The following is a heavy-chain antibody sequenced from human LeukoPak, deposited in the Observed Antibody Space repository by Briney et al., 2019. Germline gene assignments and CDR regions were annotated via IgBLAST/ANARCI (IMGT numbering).Heavy chain of an antibody. Sequence: SETLSLTCTVSGASVSSGSFYWSWIRQPPGKGLEWIGYIYYTGSTNYNPSLKSRVTISVDTSKNQFSLKLSSVTAADTAVYYCARKPTAMVTVVWFDPWGQGTLVTVSS. CDR1: GASVSSGSFY. V-gene: IGHV4-61*01. CDR2: IYYTGST. J-gene: IGHJ5*02. CDR3: ARKPTAMVTVVWFDP. D-gene: IGHD5-18*01.